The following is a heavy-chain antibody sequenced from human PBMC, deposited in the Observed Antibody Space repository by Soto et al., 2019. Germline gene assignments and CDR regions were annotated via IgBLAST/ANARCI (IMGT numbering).Heavy chain of an antibody. CDR3: ARGPPFH. CDR1: GGSISSSNYY. J-gene: IGHJ4*02. CDR2: IYYGGST. Sequence: PSETLSLTCTVSGGSISSSNYYWGWIRQPPGQGLEWIGTIYYGGSTYYNPSLKSRVTISVDRSKNQFSLKLSSVTAADTAVYYCARGPPFHWGQGTLVTVSS. V-gene: IGHV4-39*07. D-gene: IGHD3-16*01.